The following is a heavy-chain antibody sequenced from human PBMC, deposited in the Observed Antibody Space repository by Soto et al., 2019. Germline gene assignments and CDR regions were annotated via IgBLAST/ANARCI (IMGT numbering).Heavy chain of an antibody. Sequence: ASVKVSCKASGYTFTCYYMHWVRQAPGQGLEWMGWINPNSGGTNYAQKFQGWVTMTRDTSISTAYMELSRLRSDDTAVYYCARGGIVVVVAATSGSYAFDIWGQGTMVTVSS. CDR1: GYTFTCYY. V-gene: IGHV1-2*04. J-gene: IGHJ3*02. CDR2: INPNSGGT. CDR3: ARGGIVVVVAATSGSYAFDI. D-gene: IGHD2-15*01.